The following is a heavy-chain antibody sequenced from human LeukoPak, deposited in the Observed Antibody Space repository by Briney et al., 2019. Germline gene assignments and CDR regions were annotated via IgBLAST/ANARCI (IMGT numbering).Heavy chain of an antibody. CDR3: ARQGEAASFDY. Sequence: GASVKVSCKASGYTFTGAYIHWVRQAPGQGPEWMGWINSCSGGTNYAQKFQGRVTLTRDTSLGTAYMELSRLRSDDTAVYYCARQGEAASFDYWGQGTLVTVSS. CDR2: INSCSGGT. CDR1: GYTFTGAY. V-gene: IGHV1-2*02. D-gene: IGHD6-13*01. J-gene: IGHJ4*02.